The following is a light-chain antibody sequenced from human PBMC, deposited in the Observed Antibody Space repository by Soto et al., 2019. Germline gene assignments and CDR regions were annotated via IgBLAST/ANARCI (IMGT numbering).Light chain of an antibody. V-gene: IGLV1-47*01. CDR1: TSNIGSNY. CDR2: RNN. J-gene: IGLJ2*01. Sequence: LTQPPSASGTPGQGVTISCSGSTSNIGSNYVYWYQQLPGTAPKLLIYRNNQRPSGVPDRFSGSKSGTSASLAISGLRSDDEADYFCATWDDSLNGLVFGRGTKVTVL. CDR3: ATWDDSLNGLV.